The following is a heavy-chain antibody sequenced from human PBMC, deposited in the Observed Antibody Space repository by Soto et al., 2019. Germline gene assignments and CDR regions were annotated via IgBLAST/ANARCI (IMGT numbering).Heavy chain of an antibody. CDR2: INPNSGGT. CDR1: GYTFTGYH. CDR3: AGSGWRGNHNLDY. Sequence: QVQLVQSGAEVKKPGASVKVSCKGSGYTFTGYHLHWVRQAPGQGLELTGWINPNSGGTNYAQMFQGRVTMTRDTSISTAYMELSRLTSDDTAVYFCAGSGWRGNHNLDYWGQGTPVTVSS. J-gene: IGHJ4*02. D-gene: IGHD1-26*01. V-gene: IGHV1-2*02.